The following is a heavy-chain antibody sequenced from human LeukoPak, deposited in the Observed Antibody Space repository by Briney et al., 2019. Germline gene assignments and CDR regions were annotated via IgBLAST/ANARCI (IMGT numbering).Heavy chain of an antibody. CDR3: AELGITMIGGV. CDR1: GFTFSSYG. V-gene: IGHV3-23*01. CDR2: ISGSGGST. D-gene: IGHD3-10*02. Sequence: GGTLRLSCAASGFTFSSYGMSWVRQAPGKGLEWVSAISGSGGSTYYADSVKGRLTISRDNSKNTLYLQMNSLRAEDTAVYYCAELGITMIGGVWGKGTTVTISS. J-gene: IGHJ6*04.